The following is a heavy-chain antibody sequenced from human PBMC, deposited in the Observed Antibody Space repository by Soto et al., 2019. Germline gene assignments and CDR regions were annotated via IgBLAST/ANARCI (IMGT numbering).Heavy chain of an antibody. Sequence: SETLSLTCAVSGGTINSSYWWSWVRQSPGKGLEWIGEIYHSGSTNYNPSLKSRVTISVDKSKNQFSLNLSSVTAADTAVYYCSRDQNGSGNYYTRYFDYWGQGTLVTVS. V-gene: IGHV4-4*02. CDR1: GGTINSSYW. CDR2: IYHSGST. CDR3: SRDQNGSGNYYTRYFDY. D-gene: IGHD3-10*01. J-gene: IGHJ4*02.